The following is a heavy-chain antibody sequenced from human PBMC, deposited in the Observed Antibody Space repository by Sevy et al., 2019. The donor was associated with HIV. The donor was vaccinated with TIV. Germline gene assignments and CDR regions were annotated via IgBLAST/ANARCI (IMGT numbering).Heavy chain of an antibody. CDR2: ISGSADAT. D-gene: IGHD5-18*01. J-gene: IGHJ4*02. CDR3: VKEVSQYSYSDY. V-gene: IGHV3-23*01. Sequence: GGSLRLSCAASGFTFSNYAMSWVRQTPGKGLEGVSAISGSADATYYTDSVKGRFTISRDNSKNTVYPQMNSLRAEDTAVYYCVKEVSQYSYSDYWGQGTLVTVSS. CDR1: GFTFSNYA.